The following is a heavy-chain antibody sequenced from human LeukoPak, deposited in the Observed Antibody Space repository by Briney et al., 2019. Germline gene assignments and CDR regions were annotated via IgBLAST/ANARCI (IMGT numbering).Heavy chain of an antibody. Sequence: KPGGSLRLSCAASGFPFSSFSMNWVRQAPGKGLEWVSCISSSSTYIYYADSVKGRFTISRDNAKNSLYLQMNSLRAEDTALYYCARGGMGVFSPREFDYWGQGTLVTVSS. V-gene: IGHV3-21*04. CDR3: ARGGMGVFSPREFDY. CDR2: ISSSSTYI. J-gene: IGHJ4*02. CDR1: GFPFSSFS. D-gene: IGHD3-9*01.